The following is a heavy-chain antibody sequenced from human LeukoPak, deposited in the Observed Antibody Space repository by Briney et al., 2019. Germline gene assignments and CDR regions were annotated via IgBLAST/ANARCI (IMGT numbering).Heavy chain of an antibody. D-gene: IGHD3-22*01. CDR3: AQWELLMVNY. Sequence: SGGSLRLSCAASGFTFSSSVMSWVRQAPGKGLEWVSGISGSGASTYYADSVKGRFTISRDNSKNTLYLQMNSLRAEDTALYYCAQWELLMVNYWGQGTLVTVSS. V-gene: IGHV3-23*01. CDR2: ISGSGAST. CDR1: GFTFSSSV. J-gene: IGHJ4*02.